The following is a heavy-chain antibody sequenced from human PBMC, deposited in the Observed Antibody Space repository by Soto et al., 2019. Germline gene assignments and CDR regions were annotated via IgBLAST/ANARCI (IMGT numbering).Heavy chain of an antibody. V-gene: IGHV1-69*01. CDR2: IITISDTT. CDR3: ARPQGSSTSLVIYYFYYFGMEV. CDR1: GGTFSSYA. J-gene: IGHJ6*02. Sequence: QVQLVQSGAEVKKPGSSVKVSCKASGGTFSSYAISWVRQAPGQGLEWRGGIITISDTTNYAQMFQGRVPITADEYTITAYIELSSLRSEDTAVYSCARPQGSSTSLVIYYFYYFGMEVWCPGNTVTVSS. D-gene: IGHD2-2*01.